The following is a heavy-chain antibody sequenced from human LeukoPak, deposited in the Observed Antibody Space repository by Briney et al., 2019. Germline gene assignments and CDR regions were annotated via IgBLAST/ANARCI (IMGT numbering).Heavy chain of an antibody. D-gene: IGHD6-13*01. J-gene: IGHJ4*02. Sequence: SETLSLTCAVSGGSISSGGYSWSWIRQPPGKGLEWIGYIYHSGSTYYNPSLKSRVTISVDRSKNQFSLKLSSVTAADTAVYYCARDRKARIAAAGADDGYFDYWGQGTLVTVSS. CDR2: IYHSGST. V-gene: IGHV4-30-2*01. CDR1: GGSISSGGYS. CDR3: ARDRKARIAAAGADDGYFDY.